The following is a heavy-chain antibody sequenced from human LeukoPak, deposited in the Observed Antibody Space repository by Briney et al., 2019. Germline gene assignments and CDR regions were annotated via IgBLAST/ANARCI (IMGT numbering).Heavy chain of an antibody. Sequence: GGSLRLSCAASGFTFSSYAMSWVRQAPGKGLEWVSAISGSGGSTYYADSVKGRFTISRDNSKNTLYLQVNSLRAEDTAVYYCAKGKDSYGSLPFDYWGQGTLVTVSS. V-gene: IGHV3-23*01. CDR2: ISGSGGST. CDR3: AKGKDSYGSLPFDY. J-gene: IGHJ4*02. CDR1: GFTFSSYA. D-gene: IGHD5-18*01.